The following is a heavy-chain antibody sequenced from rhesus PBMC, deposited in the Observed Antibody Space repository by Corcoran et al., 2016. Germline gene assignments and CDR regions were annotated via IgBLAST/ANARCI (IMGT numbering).Heavy chain of an antibody. J-gene: IGHJ4*01. CDR3: ASSLPPLYGNYFDY. D-gene: IGHD4-29*01. Sequence: EVRLVESGGGLVQPGGSLRLSCAASGFTFSDYYMSWVRQAPGKGPKWVGFIRNKANGGKTELAASVKVRFTISIDNSKSIASLQMNSLNTEDTAVYYCASSLPPLYGNYFDYCGQGVLVTVTS. CDR1: GFTFSDYY. CDR2: IRNKANGGKT. V-gene: IGHV3-116*02.